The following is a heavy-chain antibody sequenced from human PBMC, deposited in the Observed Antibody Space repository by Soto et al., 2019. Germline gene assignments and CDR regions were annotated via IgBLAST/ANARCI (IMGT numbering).Heavy chain of an antibody. D-gene: IGHD2-15*01. CDR3: AKDRWHQTVYYFDY. CDR2: ISWNSGSI. V-gene: IGHV3-9*01. CDR1: GFTFDDYA. Sequence: EVQLVESGGGLVQPGRSLRLSCAASGFTFDDYAMHWVRQAPGKGLEWVSGISWNSGSIGYADSVKGRFTISRDNAKNSLYLQMNSLRAEDTALYYCAKDRWHQTVYYFDYWGQGTLVTVSS. J-gene: IGHJ4*02.